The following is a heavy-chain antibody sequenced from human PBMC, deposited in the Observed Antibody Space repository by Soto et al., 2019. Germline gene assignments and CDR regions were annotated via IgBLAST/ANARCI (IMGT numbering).Heavy chain of an antibody. CDR3: ARHRIEVVWRGFDF. D-gene: IGHD1-1*01. V-gene: IGHV4-39*01. CDR2: SSYNGGT. J-gene: IGHJ4*02. CDR1: ADSSTISNSY. Sequence: SETLSLTCTVAADSSTISNSYWGWLRQPPGKGLQWIGSSSYNGGTFYNPSLKGRVAISVDTSKKQSSLQVTSVTAADTAVYYCARHRIEVVWRGFDFWGPRSPATVS.